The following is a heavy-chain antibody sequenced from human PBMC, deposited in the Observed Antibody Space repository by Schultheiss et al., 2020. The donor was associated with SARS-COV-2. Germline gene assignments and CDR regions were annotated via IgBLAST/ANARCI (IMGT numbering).Heavy chain of an antibody. J-gene: IGHJ4*02. CDR1: GGSFRGYY. D-gene: IGHD1-26*01. CDR3: ARGGSHIDY. CDR2: INHSGST. V-gene: IGHV4-34*01. Sequence: GSLRLSCAVYGGSFRGYYWTWIRQPPGKGLEWIGEINHSGSTNYNPSLKSRFTISVDTSKNQFSLKLSSVTAADTAVYYCARGGSHIDYWGQGTLVTVSS.